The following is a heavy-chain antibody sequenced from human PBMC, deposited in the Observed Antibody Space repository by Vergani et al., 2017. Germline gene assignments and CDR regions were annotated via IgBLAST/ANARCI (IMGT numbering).Heavy chain of an antibody. CDR2: IYPGDSDT. D-gene: IGHD2-2*01. J-gene: IGHJ6*02. CDR3: ARTKYRTYYGMDV. V-gene: IGHV5-51*03. CDR1: GYSFTSYW. Sequence: EVQRVQSGAEAKKPGESLKISCKGSGYSFTSYWIGWVRQMPGKGLEWMGIIYPGDSDTRYSPSFQVQVTISADRSTRTAYLQWSSLKASDTAMYYCARTKYRTYYGMDVWGRGTTVTVSS.